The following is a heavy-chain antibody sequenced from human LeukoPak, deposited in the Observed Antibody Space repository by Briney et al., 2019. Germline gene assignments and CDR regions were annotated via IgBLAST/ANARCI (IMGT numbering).Heavy chain of an antibody. J-gene: IGHJ4*02. Sequence: APVKVSCKASGYTFTSYDINWVRQATGQGLEWMGWMNPNSGNTGYAQKFQGRVTITRDTSASTTYMELSSLRSEDTAVYYCARDHYSGSGSAYYWGQGTLVTVSS. CDR2: MNPNSGNT. CDR1: GYTFTSYD. V-gene: IGHV1-8*03. D-gene: IGHD3-10*01. CDR3: ARDHYSGSGSAYY.